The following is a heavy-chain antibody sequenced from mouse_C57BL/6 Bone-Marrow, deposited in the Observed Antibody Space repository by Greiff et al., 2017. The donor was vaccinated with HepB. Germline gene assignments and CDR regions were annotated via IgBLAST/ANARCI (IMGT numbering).Heavy chain of an antibody. J-gene: IGHJ2*01. CDR3: ARGPLSYGSSSYYFDY. D-gene: IGHD1-1*01. CDR1: GYTFTNYW. CDR2: IYPGGGYT. Sequence: QVQLQQSGAELVRPGPSVKMSCKASGYTFTNYWIGWAKQRPGHGLEWIGDIYPGGGYTNYNEKFKGKATLTADKSSSTAYMQFSSLTSEDSAIYYCARGPLSYGSSSYYFDYWGQGTTLTVSS. V-gene: IGHV1-63*01.